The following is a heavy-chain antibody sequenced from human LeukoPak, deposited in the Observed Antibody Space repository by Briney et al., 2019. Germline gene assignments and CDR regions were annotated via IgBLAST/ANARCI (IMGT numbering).Heavy chain of an antibody. J-gene: IGHJ4*02. CDR3: ARQYYDFWSGFYTADYYFDY. V-gene: IGHV3-23*01. CDR2: ISGSGGST. D-gene: IGHD3-3*01. Sequence: GGSLRLSCAASGFTFSSYAMSWVRQAPGKGLEWVSAISGSGGSTYYADSVKGRFTISRDNAQSSLYLQMNSLRAEDSAVYYCARQYYDFWSGFYTADYYFDYWGRGTLVTVSS. CDR1: GFTFSSYA.